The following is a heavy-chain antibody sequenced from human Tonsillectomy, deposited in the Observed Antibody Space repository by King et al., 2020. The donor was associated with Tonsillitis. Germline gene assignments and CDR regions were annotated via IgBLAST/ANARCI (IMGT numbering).Heavy chain of an antibody. D-gene: IGHD7-27*01. CDR2: IQPGDSDT. Sequence: EVQLVESGPEVKKPGESLTISCQGSGYRFASYWIGWVRQMPGKGLEWMGIIQPGDSDTRYSPSFEGQVIFSVDKSINTAYLQWISLQASDTAIYYCAAAKWGSYFDYWGQGTPVTVSS. J-gene: IGHJ4*02. CDR1: GYRFASYW. CDR3: AAAKWGSYFDY. V-gene: IGHV5-51*01.